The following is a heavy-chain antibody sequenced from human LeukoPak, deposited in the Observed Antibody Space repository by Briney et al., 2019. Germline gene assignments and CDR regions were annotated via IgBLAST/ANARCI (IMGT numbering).Heavy chain of an antibody. CDR1: GFTFSSYA. J-gene: IGHJ4*02. Sequence: PGGSLRLSCAASGFTFSSYAVSWVRQAPGERLEWVSAISDSRASTYYADSVKGRFTISRDNSKNTLYLQMHSLRAEDTAVYFCAKDHPTGSDHPTIFDSWGQGTLVTVSS. V-gene: IGHV3-23*01. CDR3: AKDHPTGSDHPTIFDS. CDR2: ISDSRAST. D-gene: IGHD1-26*01.